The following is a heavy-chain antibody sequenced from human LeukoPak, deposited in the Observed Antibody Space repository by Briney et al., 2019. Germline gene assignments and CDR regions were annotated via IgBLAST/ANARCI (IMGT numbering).Heavy chain of an antibody. J-gene: IGHJ6*03. CDR3: WGSGWYDGYYYMDV. V-gene: IGHV3-49*03. CDR2: IRSKAYGGTT. D-gene: IGHD6-19*01. Sequence: PGRSLRLSCTASGFTFGDYAMSWFRQAPGKGLEGVGFIRSKAYGGTTEYAASVKGRFTISRDDSKSIAYLQMNSLKTEDTPVYYCWGSGWYDGYYYMDVWGKGTTVTVSS. CDR1: GFTFGDYA.